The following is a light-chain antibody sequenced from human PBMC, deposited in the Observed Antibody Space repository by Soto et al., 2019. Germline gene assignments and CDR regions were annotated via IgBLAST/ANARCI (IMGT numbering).Light chain of an antibody. CDR3: ATWDDSLNAWV. CDR1: SSNIGSNP. V-gene: IGLV1-44*01. Sequence: QSVLTQPPSASGTPGQRVTLSCSGNSSNIGSNPVNWYHQVPGAAPNLLIYTDNQRPSGVPDRFSGSKSGASASPAISGLQSEDEADYFCATWDDSLNAWVFGGGTQLTVL. J-gene: IGLJ7*01. CDR2: TDN.